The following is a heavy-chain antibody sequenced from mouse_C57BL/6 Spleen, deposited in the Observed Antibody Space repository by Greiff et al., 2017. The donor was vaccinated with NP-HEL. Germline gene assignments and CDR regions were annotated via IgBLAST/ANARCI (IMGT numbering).Heavy chain of an antibody. CDR1: GYAFSSYW. J-gene: IGHJ2*01. CDR2: IYPGDGDT. D-gene: IGHD2-5*01. CDR3: ARSAYSNYFDY. V-gene: IGHV1-80*01. Sequence: LVESGAELVKPGASVKISCKASGYAFSSYWMNWVKQRPGKGLEWIGQIYPGDGDTNYNGKFKGKATLTADKSSSTAYMQLSSLTSEDSAVYFCARSAYSNYFDYWGQGTTLTVSS.